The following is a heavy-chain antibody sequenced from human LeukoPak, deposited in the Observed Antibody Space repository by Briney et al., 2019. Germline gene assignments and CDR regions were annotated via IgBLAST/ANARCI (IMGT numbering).Heavy chain of an antibody. CDR1: GSSISSGYY. CDR2: IHHGGST. J-gene: IGHJ4*02. Sequence: PSETLSLTCTISGSSISSGYYWGWIRQPPGKGLEWIGSIHHGGSTYYNPSLKSRVTISVDTSKNQFSLNLNSVTAADTAVYYCARHAVYAGSGWAFDYWGQGTLVTVSS. V-gene: IGHV4-38-2*02. CDR3: ARHAVYAGSGWAFDY. D-gene: IGHD6-19*01.